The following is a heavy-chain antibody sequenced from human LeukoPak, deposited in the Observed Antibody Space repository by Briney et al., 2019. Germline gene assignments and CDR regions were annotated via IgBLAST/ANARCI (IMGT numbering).Heavy chain of an antibody. Sequence: GGSLRLSFAASGFTFSSYSMIWVRQAPGKGLEWVSSISSSSSYIYYADSVKGRFTVSRDNAKNSLYLQMNSLRAEDTAVYYCARAETGYYYDSSGYPFAYWGQGTLVTVSS. CDR1: GFTFSSYS. V-gene: IGHV3-21*01. J-gene: IGHJ4*02. D-gene: IGHD3-22*01. CDR2: ISSSSSYI. CDR3: ARAETGYYYDSSGYPFAY.